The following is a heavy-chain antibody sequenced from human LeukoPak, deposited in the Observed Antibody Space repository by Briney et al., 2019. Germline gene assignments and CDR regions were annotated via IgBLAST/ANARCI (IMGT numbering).Heavy chain of an antibody. CDR1: GFTYSIYW. Sequence: GGSLRLSCAASGFTYSIYWMHWVRQAPGKGLVWVSRINSDGSSTSYADSVKGRFTISRDNAKNTLYLQMNDPRAVDTAVYYCARLWGIAAELDYWGQGTLVTVSS. CDR3: ARLWGIAAELDY. D-gene: IGHD6-13*01. CDR2: INSDGSST. V-gene: IGHV3-74*01. J-gene: IGHJ4*02.